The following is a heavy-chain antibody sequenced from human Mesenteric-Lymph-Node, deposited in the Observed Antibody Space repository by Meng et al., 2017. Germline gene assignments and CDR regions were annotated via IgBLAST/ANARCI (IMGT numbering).Heavy chain of an antibody. CDR2: INHSGST. J-gene: IGHJ4*02. Sequence: QRWAAVLLKPSETLSLTCAVYGGSFSGYYWGWIRQPPGKGLEWIGEINHSGSTNYNPSLKSRVTISVDTSKNQFSLKLSSVTATDTAVYYCARQSGYFDYWGQGTLVTVSS. V-gene: IGHV4-34*01. D-gene: IGHD3-10*01. CDR1: GGSFSGYY. CDR3: ARQSGYFDY.